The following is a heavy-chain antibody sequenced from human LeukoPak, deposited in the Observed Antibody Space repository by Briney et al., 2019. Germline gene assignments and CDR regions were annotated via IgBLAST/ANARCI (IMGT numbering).Heavy chain of an antibody. Sequence: GGSLRLSCAASGFTFSSYAMHWVRQAPGKGLEWVSGISWNSGSIGYADSVKGRFTISRDNAKNSLYLQMNSLRAEDTALYYCAKDLRIAVGPTGSYFDYWGQGTLVTVSS. V-gene: IGHV3-9*01. J-gene: IGHJ4*02. CDR1: GFTFSSYA. CDR2: ISWNSGSI. CDR3: AKDLRIAVGPTGSYFDY. D-gene: IGHD6-19*01.